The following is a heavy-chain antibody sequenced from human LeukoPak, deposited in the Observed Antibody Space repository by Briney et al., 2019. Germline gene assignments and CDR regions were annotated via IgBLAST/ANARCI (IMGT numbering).Heavy chain of an antibody. CDR3: ARDPSNYIENWFDP. D-gene: IGHD4-11*01. CDR1: GYTFTGYY. CDR2: INPNSGGT. V-gene: IGHV1-2*02. J-gene: IGHJ5*02. Sequence: ASVKVSCKASGYTFTGYYMHWVRQAPGQGLEWMGWINPNSGGTNYAQKFQGRVTMTRDTSISTAYMELSRLRSDDTAVYYCARDPSNYIENWFDPWGQGTLVTVSS.